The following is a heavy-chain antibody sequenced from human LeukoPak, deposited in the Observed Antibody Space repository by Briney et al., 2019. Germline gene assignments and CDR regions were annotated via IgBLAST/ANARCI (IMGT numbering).Heavy chain of an antibody. Sequence: GASVKVSCRASGGTFSSYAISWVRQAPGQGLEWMGRINPNSGGTNYAQKFQGRVTMTRDTSISTAYMELSRLRSDDTAVYYCARDLVGYSSGFDPWGQGTLVTVSS. CDR3: ARDLVGYSSGFDP. CDR1: GGTFSSYA. V-gene: IGHV1-2*06. CDR2: INPNSGGT. D-gene: IGHD6-19*01. J-gene: IGHJ5*02.